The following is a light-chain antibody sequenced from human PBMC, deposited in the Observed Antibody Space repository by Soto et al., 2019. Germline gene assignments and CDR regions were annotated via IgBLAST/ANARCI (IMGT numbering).Light chain of an antibody. V-gene: IGLV2-23*02. CDR2: EVN. Sequence: QSAMTQPAYVSGSPGQSIAISCTGNSSGIGTFNLVSWYQQHPGKAPKLIIYEVNKRPSGISSRFSGSKSGNTASLTISGLQAEDEADYYCYSFAGFNTQFGGGTQLTVL. CDR1: SSGIGTFNL. CDR3: YSFAGFNTQ. J-gene: IGLJ2*01.